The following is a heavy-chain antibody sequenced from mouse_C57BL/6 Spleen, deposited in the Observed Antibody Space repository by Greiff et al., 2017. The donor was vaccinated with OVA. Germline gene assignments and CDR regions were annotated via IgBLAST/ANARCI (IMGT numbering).Heavy chain of an antibody. CDR3: ARESSDYYYSAMDY. J-gene: IGHJ4*01. CDR2: IYPGDGDP. D-gene: IGHD1-1*01. CDR1: GYAFSSSW. V-gene: IGHV1-82*01. Sequence: QVQLKESGPELVKPGASVKISCKASGYAFSSSWMNWVKHRPGKGLEWIGRIYPGDGDPHYNGQFQGKATLTADQSSRTAYMQLSRLTSEDSAVYFCARESSDYYYSAMDYWGQGTSVTVSS.